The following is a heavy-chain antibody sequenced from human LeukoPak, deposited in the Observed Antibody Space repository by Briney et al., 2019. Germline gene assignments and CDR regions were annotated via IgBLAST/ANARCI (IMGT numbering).Heavy chain of an antibody. J-gene: IGHJ6*03. Sequence: SETLSLTCTVSGGSISSYYWSWIRQPPGKGLEWIGYIYYSGSTNYNPSLKSRVTISVDTSKNQFSLKLSSVTAADTAVYYCARGSKVVYYYYMDVWGKGTTVTVSS. CDR2: IYYSGST. CDR3: ARGSKVVYYYYMDV. D-gene: IGHD2-2*01. CDR1: GGSISSYY. V-gene: IGHV4-59*01.